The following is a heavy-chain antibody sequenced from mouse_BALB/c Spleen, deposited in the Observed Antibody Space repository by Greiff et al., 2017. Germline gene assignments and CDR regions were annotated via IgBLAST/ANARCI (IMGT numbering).Heavy chain of an antibody. CDR2: ISNLAYSI. CDR3: ARESRGYSTHLYAMDY. Sequence: EVQLVESGGGLVQPGGSRKLSCAASGFTFSDYGMAWVRQAPGKGPEWVAFISNLAYSIYYTDTVTGRFTISRENAKNTLYLEMSSLRSEDTAMYYCARESRGYSTHLYAMDYWCQGTSVTVSS. CDR1: GFTFSDYG. J-gene: IGHJ4*01. V-gene: IGHV5-15*02. D-gene: IGHD2-3*01.